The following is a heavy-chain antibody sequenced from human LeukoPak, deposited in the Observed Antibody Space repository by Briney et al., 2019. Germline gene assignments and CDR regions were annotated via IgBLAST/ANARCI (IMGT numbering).Heavy chain of an antibody. CDR1: GYSISIGYY. J-gene: IGHJ4*02. CDR2: IYHSGST. V-gene: IGHV4-38-2*02. CDR3: AGGWLPDKNDF. D-gene: IGHD5-24*01. Sequence: SETLSLTCTVSGYSISIGYYWGWIRQPPGKGLEWIGSIYHSGSTYYNPSLKSRVTISADTSNNHFSLRLTSVTAADTAVYYCAGGWLPDKNDFWGQGTLVTVSA.